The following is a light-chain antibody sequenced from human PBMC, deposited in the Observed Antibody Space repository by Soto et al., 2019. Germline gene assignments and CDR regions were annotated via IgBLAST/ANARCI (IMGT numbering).Light chain of an antibody. CDR3: QQYNHYWT. V-gene: IGKV1-5*01. J-gene: IGKJ1*01. Sequence: QVTLSKTSVSSSVGDRVTVTCRASQGISSWLAWYQQKPGKAPKVLIYDASSLESGVPSRFSGSGSGTEFSLTISSLQPDDFATYYCQQYNHYWTFGQGTKVDI. CDR1: QGISSW. CDR2: DAS.